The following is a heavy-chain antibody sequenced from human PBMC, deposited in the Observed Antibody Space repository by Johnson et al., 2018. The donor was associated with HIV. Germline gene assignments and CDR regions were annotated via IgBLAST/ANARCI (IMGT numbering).Heavy chain of an antibody. J-gene: IGHJ3*01. D-gene: IGHD3-10*01. Sequence: VQLVESGGGLVQPGGSLRLSCAASGLTFSSYWMSWVRQAPGKGLEWVSYISSSGSTIYYADSVKGRFTISRDNAKNSRYLQLTSLRDDYTAVYYCAKTMAQGEYAFDVWGQGTLVTVSS. CDR1: GLTFSSYW. CDR3: AKTMAQGEYAFDV. V-gene: IGHV3-48*02. CDR2: ISSSGSTI.